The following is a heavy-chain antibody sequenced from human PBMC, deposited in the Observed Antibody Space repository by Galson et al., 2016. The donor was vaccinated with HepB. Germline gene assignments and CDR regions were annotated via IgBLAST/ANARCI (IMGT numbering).Heavy chain of an antibody. CDR2: YSSGNT. D-gene: IGHD6-19*01. J-gene: IGHJ5*02. CDR1: GGSISSHY. Sequence: SETLSLTCTVSGGSISSHYWSWVRQPAGKGLEWMGLYSSGNTKYNPSLESRVTMSVDTSKNHFSLKLSSVTAAGTAVYYWAREIAVADMNWFDPWGQGTLAIVSS. V-gene: IGHV4-4*07. CDR3: AREIAVADMNWFDP.